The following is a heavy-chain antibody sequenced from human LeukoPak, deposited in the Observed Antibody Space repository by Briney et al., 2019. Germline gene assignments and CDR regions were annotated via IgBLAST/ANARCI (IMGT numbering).Heavy chain of an antibody. CDR3: ARNILNPGRYSSSWHRFDY. CDR1: GGSFSGYY. Sequence: PSETLSLTCAVYGGSFSGYYWSWIRQPPGKVLEWIGETNHSGSTNYNPSLKSRVTISVDTSKNQFSLKLSSVTAADTAVYYCARNILNPGRYSSSWHRFDYWGQGTLVTVSS. CDR2: TNHSGST. V-gene: IGHV4-34*01. J-gene: IGHJ4*02. D-gene: IGHD6-13*01.